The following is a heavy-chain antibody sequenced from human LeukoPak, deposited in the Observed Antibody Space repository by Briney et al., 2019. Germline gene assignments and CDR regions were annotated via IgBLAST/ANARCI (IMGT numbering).Heavy chain of an antibody. CDR1: GFTFSTCA. D-gene: IGHD3-22*01. CDR2: ISAGGGST. CDR3: ARDYISGAYYYDSSGYSPLDY. Sequence: GGSLRLSRAASGFTFSTCAMSWVRQAPAEGLEWVSGISAGGGSTYYADSVKGRFTISRDNSKNTLYLQMNSLRAEDTAVYYCARDYISGAYYYDSSGYSPLDYWGQGTLVTVSS. V-gene: IGHV3-23*01. J-gene: IGHJ4*02.